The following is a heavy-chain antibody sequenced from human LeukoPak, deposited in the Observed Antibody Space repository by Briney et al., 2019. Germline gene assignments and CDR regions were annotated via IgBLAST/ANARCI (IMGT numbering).Heavy chain of an antibody. CDR3: AKGLRDADLFAEVTDYHYYYGLDV. Sequence: GGSLRLSCAASGFTFSSYAMHWVRQAPGKGLEWVALMSYDGGNKSYADSVKGRFAISRDNSKNTLYLQMNSLRPEDTAVYYCAKGLRDADLFAEVTDYHYYYGLDVWGQGTTVTVSS. CDR1: GFTFSSYA. CDR2: MSYDGGNK. V-gene: IGHV3-30*18. D-gene: IGHD2-2*01. J-gene: IGHJ6*02.